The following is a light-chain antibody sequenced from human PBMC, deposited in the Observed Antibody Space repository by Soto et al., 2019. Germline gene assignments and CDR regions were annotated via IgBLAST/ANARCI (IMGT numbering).Light chain of an antibody. CDR1: ENIRNY. CDR2: VGS. V-gene: IGKV1-39*01. Sequence: DIQMTQSPSSLSASVGDRVTISCRSSENIRNYLIWYRQKPGKAPELLMYVGSTLESGVPSRFSGSGLGTDFTLTSKSLQPEAFGVYYCHQSYIVPYTFGRGTSLDI. CDR3: HQSYIVPYT. J-gene: IGKJ2*01.